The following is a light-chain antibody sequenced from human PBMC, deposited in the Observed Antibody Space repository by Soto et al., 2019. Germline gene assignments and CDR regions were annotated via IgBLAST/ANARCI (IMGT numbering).Light chain of an antibody. CDR2: EGS. V-gene: IGLV2-23*03. CDR1: SSDVGSYNL. Sequence: QSVLTQPDSGSGSHGQRITISCNGKSSDVGSYNLVSWYQQHPGKAPKLMIYEGSKRPSGVSNRFSGSKSGNTASLTISGLQAEDEADYYCCSYAGSSPFVFGTGSKVTV. CDR3: CSYAGSSPFV. J-gene: IGLJ1*01.